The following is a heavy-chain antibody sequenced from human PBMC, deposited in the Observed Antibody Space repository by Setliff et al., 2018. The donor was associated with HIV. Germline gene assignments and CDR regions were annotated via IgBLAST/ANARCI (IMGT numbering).Heavy chain of an antibody. J-gene: IGHJ6*03. V-gene: IGHV1-3*01. D-gene: IGHD6-19*01. CDR3: ARDGGPGSGWGDYSYYFSMDV. CDR2: ISAGNGNT. CDR1: GYTFSNYV. Sequence: GPVKVSCKASGYTFSNYVMQWVRQAPGQRLEWMGWISAGNGNTKYSQTFQDRVTITRDTSASTVYMELGSLRSEDTAIYYCARDGGPGSGWGDYSYYFSMDVWGKGTTVTVSS.